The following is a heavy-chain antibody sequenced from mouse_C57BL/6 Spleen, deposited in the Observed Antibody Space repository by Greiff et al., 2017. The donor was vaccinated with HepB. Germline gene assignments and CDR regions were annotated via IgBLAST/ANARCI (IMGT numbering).Heavy chain of an antibody. D-gene: IGHD1-1*01. V-gene: IGHV3-6*01. J-gene: IGHJ2*01. Sequence: EVKLQESGPGLVKPSQSLSLTCSVTGYSITSGYYWNWIRQFPGNKLEWMGYISYDGSNNYNPSLKNRISIPRDTSKTQFFLKLNSVTTEDTATYYCARAPSHYYGSIYFDYWGQGTTLTVSS. CDR2: ISYDGSN. CDR1: GYSITSGYY. CDR3: ARAPSHYYGSIYFDY.